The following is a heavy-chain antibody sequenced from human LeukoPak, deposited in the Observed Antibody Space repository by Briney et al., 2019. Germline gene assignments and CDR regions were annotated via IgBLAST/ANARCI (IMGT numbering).Heavy chain of an antibody. J-gene: IGHJ4*02. Sequence: AGGSLRLSCAASGFTFSSYWMSWVRPAQGKGLEWVANIKKDGSEKYYVDSVKGRFTISRDNAKNSLYLQMNSLRAEDTAVYYCARGTIFGVVIVAYWGQGTLVTVSS. CDR3: ARGTIFGVVIVAY. D-gene: IGHD3-3*01. CDR1: GFTFSSYW. V-gene: IGHV3-7*01. CDR2: IKKDGSEK.